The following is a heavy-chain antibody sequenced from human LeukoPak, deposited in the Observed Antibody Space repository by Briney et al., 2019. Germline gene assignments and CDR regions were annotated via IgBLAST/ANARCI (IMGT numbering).Heavy chain of an antibody. D-gene: IGHD3-9*01. CDR1: GFTINSYG. CDR2: ISYDGSNK. Sequence: GGSLRLSCAASGFTINSYGMHWVRQAPGKGLEWVAVISYDGSNKYYADSVKGRFTISRDNSKNTLYLQMNSLRAEDTAVYYCAKDPPRYFDWLSPSYYYGMDVWGQGTTVTVSS. J-gene: IGHJ6*02. V-gene: IGHV3-30*18. CDR3: AKDPPRYFDWLSPSYYYGMDV.